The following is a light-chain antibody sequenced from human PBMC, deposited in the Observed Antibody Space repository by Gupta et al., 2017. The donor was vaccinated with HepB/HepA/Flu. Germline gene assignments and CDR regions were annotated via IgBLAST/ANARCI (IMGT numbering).Light chain of an antibody. Sequence: DIKVLQSPSVMFASVSDRGTITCRASHRISSYLASYQQKPGKPPKLLIYAASTTQSAVPSRFSSSGSGTEFTLTISSLQPEDYVTYYCQQLNSDPGITFGQGTRLEIK. CDR3: QQLNSDPGIT. J-gene: IGKJ5*01. V-gene: IGKV1-9*01. CDR1: HRISSY. CDR2: AAS.